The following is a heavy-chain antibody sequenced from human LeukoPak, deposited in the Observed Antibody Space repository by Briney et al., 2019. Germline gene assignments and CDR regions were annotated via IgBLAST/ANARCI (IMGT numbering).Heavy chain of an antibody. CDR2: INHSGST. V-gene: IGHV4-34*01. CDR1: GFTFSSYA. CDR3: ARENYYYYYMDA. Sequence: GSLRLSCAASGFTFSSYAMSWVRQAPGKGPEWIGEINHSGSTNYNPSLKSRVTISVDTSKNQFSLKLSSVTAADTAVYYCARENYYYYYMDAWGKGTTVTVSS. J-gene: IGHJ6*03.